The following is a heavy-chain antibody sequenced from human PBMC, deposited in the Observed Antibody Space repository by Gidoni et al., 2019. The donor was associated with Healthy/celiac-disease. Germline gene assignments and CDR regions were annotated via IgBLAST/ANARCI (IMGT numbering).Heavy chain of an antibody. V-gene: IGHV3-30-3*01. CDR2: ISYDGSNK. D-gene: IGHD5-18*01. J-gene: IGHJ4*02. Sequence: QVQLVESGGGVVQPGRPLRLSCAASGFTFRSYAMHWVRQAPGKGLEWVAVISYDGSNKYYADSVKGRFTISRDNSKNTLYLQMNSLRAEDTAVYYCARDLTARCSYYFDYWGQGTLVTVSS. CDR3: ARDLTARCSYYFDY. CDR1: GFTFRSYA.